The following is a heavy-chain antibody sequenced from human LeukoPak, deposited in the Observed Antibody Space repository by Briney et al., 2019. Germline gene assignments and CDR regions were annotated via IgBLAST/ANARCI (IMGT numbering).Heavy chain of an antibody. J-gene: IGHJ1*01. CDR3: AREGTGYSGSHQYFQH. CDR1: GYRFTSYW. CDR2: ISPSGAST. Sequence: GESLKISCKGSGYRFTSYWIGWVRQAPGQGLEWMGIISPSGASTTYAPRFQGRVTMTRDTSTSTVYMELSSLRFGDTAVYYCAREGTGYSGSHQYFQHWGQGTLVTVSS. D-gene: IGHD1-26*01. V-gene: IGHV1-46*01.